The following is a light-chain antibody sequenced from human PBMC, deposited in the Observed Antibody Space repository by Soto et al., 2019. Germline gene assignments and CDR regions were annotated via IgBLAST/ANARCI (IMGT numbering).Light chain of an antibody. CDR2: KAS. CDR1: ETISLW. V-gene: IGKV1-5*03. CDR3: QQYDADAWT. Sequence: DIQLTQSPSTLSASVGDRVTITCRASETISLWLAWYQQKPGKAPKLLMYKASTLESGVPLRFSGSGSGTEFTLSISVLQPDDFATYYCQQYDADAWTFGQATK. J-gene: IGKJ1*01.